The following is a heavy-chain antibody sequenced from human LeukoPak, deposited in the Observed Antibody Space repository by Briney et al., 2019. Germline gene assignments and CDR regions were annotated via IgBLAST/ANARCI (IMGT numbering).Heavy chain of an antibody. D-gene: IGHD3-9*01. J-gene: IGHJ4*02. V-gene: IGHV4-59*01. CDR2: IYYSGST. CDR1: GGSISSYY. CDR3: ARGARYFDFDY. Sequence: PSETLSLTCTVSGGSISSYYWSWIRQPPGKGLEWNGYIYYSGSTNYNPSLKSRVTISVDTSKNQFSLKLSSVTAADTAVYYCARGARYFDFDYWGQGTLVTVSS.